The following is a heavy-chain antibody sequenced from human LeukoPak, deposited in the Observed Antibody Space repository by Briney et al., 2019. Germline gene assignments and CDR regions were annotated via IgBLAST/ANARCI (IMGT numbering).Heavy chain of an antibody. Sequence: SETLSLTRAVSGGSISSGGYSWSWIRQPPGKGLEWIGYIYHSGSTYYNPSLKSRVTISVDRSKHQFSLKLSSVTAADTAVYYCARVSAGDDSSGYYSYFDYWGQGTLVTVSS. CDR3: ARVSAGDDSSGYYSYFDY. J-gene: IGHJ4*02. D-gene: IGHD3-22*01. V-gene: IGHV4-30-2*01. CDR1: GGSISSGGYS. CDR2: IYHSGST.